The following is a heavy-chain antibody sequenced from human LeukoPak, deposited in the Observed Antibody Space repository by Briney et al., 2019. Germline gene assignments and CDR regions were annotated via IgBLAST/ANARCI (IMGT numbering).Heavy chain of an antibody. V-gene: IGHV1-69*05. CDR3: ARVSCTNGVCYKGDFDY. D-gene: IGHD2-8*01. CDR1: GGTFSSYA. Sequence: GASVKVSCKASGGTFSSYAISWVRQAPGQGLEWMGGIIPIFGTANYAQKFQGRVTMTRDMSTSTVYMELSSLRSEDTAVYYCARVSCTNGVCYKGDFDYWGQGTLVTVSS. J-gene: IGHJ4*02. CDR2: IIPIFGTA.